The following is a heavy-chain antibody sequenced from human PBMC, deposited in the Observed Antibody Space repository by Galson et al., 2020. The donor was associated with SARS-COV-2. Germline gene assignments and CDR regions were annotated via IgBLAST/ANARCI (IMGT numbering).Heavy chain of an antibody. CDR2: IYYSGST. CDR1: GGSISSYY. D-gene: IGHD2-2*01. Sequence: SQTLSLTCTVPGGSISSYYWSWIRQPPGKGLEWIGYIYYSGSTNYNPSLKSRVTISVDTSKNQFSLKLSSVTAADTAVYYCARDLRYCSSTSCYPAYMDVWGKGTTVTVSS. CDR3: ARDLRYCSSTSCYPAYMDV. V-gene: IGHV4-59*01. J-gene: IGHJ6*03.